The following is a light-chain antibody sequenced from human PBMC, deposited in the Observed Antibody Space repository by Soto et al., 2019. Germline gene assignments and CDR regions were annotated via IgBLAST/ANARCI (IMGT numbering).Light chain of an antibody. J-gene: IGLJ1*01. V-gene: IGLV2-8*01. CDR2: EVN. CDR1: SSDVGGYNY. CDR3: SSHAGSKRV. Sequence: QSALTQPPSASGSPGQSVTISCTGTSSDVGGYNYVSWYQQHPGKALKLMIYEVNKRPSGVPDRFSGSKSGNTASLTVSGLQAEDEGDYYCSSHAGSKRVFGTGTKVTVL.